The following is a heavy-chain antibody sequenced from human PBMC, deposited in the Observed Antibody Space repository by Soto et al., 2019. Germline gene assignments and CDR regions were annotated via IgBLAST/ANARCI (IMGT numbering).Heavy chain of an antibody. Sequence: PGGSLRLSCAASGFTFISYAMSWVLQAPGKGLEWVSAISGSGGSTYYADSVKGRFTISRDNSKNTLYLQMNSLRAEDTAVYYCAKESHPWVSPWFDPWGQGTLVTVSS. CDR3: AKESHPWVSPWFDP. J-gene: IGHJ5*02. CDR2: ISGSGGST. CDR1: GFTFISYA. D-gene: IGHD2-8*01. V-gene: IGHV3-23*01.